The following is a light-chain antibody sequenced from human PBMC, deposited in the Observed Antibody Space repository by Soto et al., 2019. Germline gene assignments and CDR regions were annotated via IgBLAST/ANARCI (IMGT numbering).Light chain of an antibody. V-gene: IGKV3-20*01. J-gene: IGKJ1*01. CDR2: DAS. Sequence: EIVMTQSPGTLSLSPGEAATLSCRASQSVSGSYLAWYQQKPGQAPRLVIYDASTRATGIPDRFSGSGSGTDFTLTISRLEPEDFAVYYCQQYVRSPWTFGQGTKV. CDR1: QSVSGSY. CDR3: QQYVRSPWT.